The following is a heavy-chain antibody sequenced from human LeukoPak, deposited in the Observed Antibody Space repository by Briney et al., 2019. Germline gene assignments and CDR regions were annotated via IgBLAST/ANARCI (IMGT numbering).Heavy chain of an antibody. CDR3: ARDLDYSTGFDY. J-gene: IGHJ4*02. D-gene: IGHD4-11*01. CDR2: ISSTGTYI. CDR1: VFTFSSSTFGSYT. Sequence: GGSLRLSCATSVFTFSSSTFGSYTMNWVRQAPGKGLEWVSSISSTGTYIYYTDSVKGRFTISRDIANSLLYLQMNSLRADDAAVYYCARDLDYSTGFDYWGQGTLVTVSS. V-gene: IGHV3-21*01.